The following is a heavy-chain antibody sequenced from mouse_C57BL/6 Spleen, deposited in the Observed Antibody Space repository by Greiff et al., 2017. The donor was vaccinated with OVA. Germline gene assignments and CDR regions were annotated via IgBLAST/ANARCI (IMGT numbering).Heavy chain of an antibody. J-gene: IGHJ1*03. D-gene: IGHD1-1*01. Sequence: VQRVESGAELVKPGASVKISCKASGYAFSSYWMNWVKQRPGKGLEWIGQIYPGDGDTNYNGKFKGKATLTADKSSSTAYMQLSSLTSEDSAVYFCARSYYYGSLWYFDVWGTGTTVTVSS. CDR2: IYPGDGDT. CDR3: ARSYYYGSLWYFDV. V-gene: IGHV1-80*01. CDR1: GYAFSSYW.